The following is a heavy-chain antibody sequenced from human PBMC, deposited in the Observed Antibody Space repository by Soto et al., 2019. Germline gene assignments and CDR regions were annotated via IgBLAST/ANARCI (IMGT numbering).Heavy chain of an antibody. CDR2: IYHSGAI. J-gene: IGHJ3*02. CDR1: SGSISSNNW. Sequence: QVQLQESGPGLVKPSGTLSLTCDVSSGSISSNNWWSWVRQPPGKGLEWIGEIYHSGAINYNPSRPSRLTISIDKSKNQFFLKLTSVTAADTAVYYCARDSSRKPTFGGVGDPDALDIWGQGTMVAVSS. V-gene: IGHV4-4*02. CDR3: ARDSSRKPTFGGVGDPDALDI. D-gene: IGHD3-16*01.